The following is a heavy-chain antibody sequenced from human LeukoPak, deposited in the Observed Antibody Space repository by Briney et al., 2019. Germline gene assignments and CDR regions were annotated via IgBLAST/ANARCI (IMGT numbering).Heavy chain of an antibody. D-gene: IGHD3-16*01. Sequence: GGALRLSCAASGFRFSSYEMHWVRQATGKGLEWVSAIITVGDTYYPHSVKRRSTISIKDSKNSLYLQMRSLREGDRVVYYCVRGVRGESAFDMWGEGTMLTV. V-gene: IGHV3-13*01. CDR2: IITVGDT. CDR3: VRGVRGESAFDM. J-gene: IGHJ3*02. CDR1: GFRFSSYE.